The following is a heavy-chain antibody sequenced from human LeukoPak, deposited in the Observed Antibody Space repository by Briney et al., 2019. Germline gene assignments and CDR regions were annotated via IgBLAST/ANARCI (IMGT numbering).Heavy chain of an antibody. CDR3: ATGWMSLSGSYHTNDYGMDV. CDR2: FDPVDGET. D-gene: IGHD3-10*01. J-gene: IGHJ6*02. Sequence: ASVKVSCKFSGSTLIELSFHWVRQAPGKGLEWIGGFDPVDGETIHAQKFQGRVTMTEDTSTDTTYMELSSLGSEDTAVYYCATGWMSLSGSYHTNDYGMDVWGQGTKVTVSS. V-gene: IGHV1-24*01. CDR1: GSTLIELS.